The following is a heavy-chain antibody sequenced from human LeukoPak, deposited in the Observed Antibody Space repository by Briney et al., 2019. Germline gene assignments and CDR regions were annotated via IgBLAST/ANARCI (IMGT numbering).Heavy chain of an antibody. CDR3: ARGPHIAVAGYYFDY. CDR1: GGSISSYY. Sequence: SETLSLTCTVSGGSISSYYWSWIRQPAGKGLEWIGRIYTSGSTNYNPSLKSRVTMSVDTSKNQFSLKLSSVTAADTAVYYCARGPHIAVAGYYFDYWGQGTLVTVSS. D-gene: IGHD6-19*01. V-gene: IGHV4-4*07. CDR2: IYTSGST. J-gene: IGHJ4*02.